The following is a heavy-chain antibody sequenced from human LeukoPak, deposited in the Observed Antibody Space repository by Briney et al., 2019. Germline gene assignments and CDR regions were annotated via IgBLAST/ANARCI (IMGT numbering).Heavy chain of an antibody. Sequence: PSETLSLTCAVYGGSFSGYYWSWIRQPPGKGLEWIGYIYYSGSTNYNPSLKSRVTISVDTSKNQFSLKLSSVTAADTAVYYGARGITPYDFWSGYYGLNWFDPWGQGTLVTVSS. V-gene: IGHV4-59*01. CDR3: ARGITPYDFWSGYYGLNWFDP. CDR2: IYYSGST. D-gene: IGHD3-3*01. J-gene: IGHJ5*02. CDR1: GGSFSGYY.